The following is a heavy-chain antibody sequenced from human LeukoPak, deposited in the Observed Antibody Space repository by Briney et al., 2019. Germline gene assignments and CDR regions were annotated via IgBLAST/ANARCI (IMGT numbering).Heavy chain of an antibody. D-gene: IGHD1-20*01. Sequence: GGSLRLSCAAPGFTFSGYSMNWVRQAPGKGLEWVSYISSGSRTIYYADSVKGRFIISRDNAKNSLYLQMNSLRAEDTAVYYCARESITGHRDFDYWGQGTLVTVSS. CDR2: ISSGSRTI. CDR1: GFTFSGYS. V-gene: IGHV3-48*01. J-gene: IGHJ4*02. CDR3: ARESITGHRDFDY.